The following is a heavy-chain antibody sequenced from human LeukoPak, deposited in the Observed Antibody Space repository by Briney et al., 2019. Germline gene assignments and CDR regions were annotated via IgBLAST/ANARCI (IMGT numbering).Heavy chain of an antibody. CDR3: ARMMITFGGNYFDY. J-gene: IGHJ4*02. Sequence: PGGSLRLSCAASGFTFSSYSMNWVRQAPGKGLGWVSYISSSSSTIYYADSVKGRFPISRDNAKNSLYLQMNSLRAEDTAVYYCARMMITFGGNYFDYWGQGTLVTVSS. CDR1: GFTFSSYS. CDR2: ISSSSSTI. V-gene: IGHV3-48*04. D-gene: IGHD3-16*01.